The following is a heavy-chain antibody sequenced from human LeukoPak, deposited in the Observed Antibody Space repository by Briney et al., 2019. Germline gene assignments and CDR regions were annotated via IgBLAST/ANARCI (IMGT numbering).Heavy chain of an antibody. Sequence: PGGSLRLSCPLSTFTLSSYNTRCVSQAPAKGLECVSYIRISSTTIYNADSVKGRFTISRDNAKNSLYLQMNSLRDEDTAVYYCARDRWFGESRYFDYWGQGTLVTVSS. CDR2: IRISSTTI. CDR1: TFTLSSYN. D-gene: IGHD3-10*01. V-gene: IGHV3-48*02. CDR3: ARDRWFGESRYFDY. J-gene: IGHJ4*02.